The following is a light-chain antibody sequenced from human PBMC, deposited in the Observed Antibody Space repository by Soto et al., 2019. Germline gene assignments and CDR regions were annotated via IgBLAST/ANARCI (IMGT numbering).Light chain of an antibody. CDR1: SSNIGRSY. J-gene: IGLJ3*02. Sequence: QSALTQPPSASGTPGQRVTISCSGSSSNIGRSYVYWYQQLPGTAPKLLIYNNNQRPSGVPDRFSGSKSGTSASLAISGLRSEDEADYYCAAWDDSLSGWVFGGGTKLTVL. CDR2: NNN. CDR3: AAWDDSLSGWV. V-gene: IGLV1-47*02.